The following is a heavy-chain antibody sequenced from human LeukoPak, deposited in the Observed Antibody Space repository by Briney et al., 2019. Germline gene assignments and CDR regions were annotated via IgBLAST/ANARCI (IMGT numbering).Heavy chain of an antibody. D-gene: IGHD6-6*01. CDR3: ARVDVAARSSIDY. V-gene: IGHV1-18*01. Sequence: ASVKVSCKASGYTFTTYGITWVRQAPGQGLEWMGWISAYNGNTNFAQKLQGRVTMTTDTSTSTAYMELRSLRSDDTAVYYCARVDVAARSSIDYWGQGILVTVSS. CDR2: ISAYNGNT. CDR1: GYTFTTYG. J-gene: IGHJ4*02.